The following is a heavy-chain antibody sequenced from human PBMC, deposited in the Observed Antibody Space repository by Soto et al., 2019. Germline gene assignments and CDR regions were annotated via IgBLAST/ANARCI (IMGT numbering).Heavy chain of an antibody. CDR3: AHRTSIMITFGGVMTPYNWFDP. J-gene: IGHJ5*02. CDR1: GFSLSTSGVG. CDR2: IYWDDDK. Sequence: SGPTLVKPTQTLTLTCTFSGFSLSTSGVGVGWIRQPPGKALEWLALIYWDDDKRYSPSLKSRLTITKDTSKNQVVLTMTNMDPVETATYYCAHRTSIMITFGGVMTPYNWFDPWGQGTLVTVSS. D-gene: IGHD3-16*01. V-gene: IGHV2-5*02.